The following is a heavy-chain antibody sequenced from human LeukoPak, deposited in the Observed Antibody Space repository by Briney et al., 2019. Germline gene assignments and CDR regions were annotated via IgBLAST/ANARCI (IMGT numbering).Heavy chain of an antibody. V-gene: IGHV3-7*01. CDR3: ARFGYVAAVDL. CDR1: GFSFSAYW. J-gene: IGHJ4*02. Sequence: SGGSLRLSCAASGFSFSAYWMTWVRQAPGTGLEWVANINPAGTETYYVDPVKGRFTISRDNAKNLFYLQMNSLRAEDTAVYYCARFGYVAAVDLWGQGTLVTVSS. D-gene: IGHD2-15*01. CDR2: INPAGTET.